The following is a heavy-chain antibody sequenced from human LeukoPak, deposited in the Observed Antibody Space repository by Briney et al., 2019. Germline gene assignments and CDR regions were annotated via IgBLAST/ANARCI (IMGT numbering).Heavy chain of an antibody. Sequence: SGGSLRLSCAASGFTFSSYAMSWVRQAPGKGLEWVSAIGGSGANTYYADSVKGRFTISRDNSKNTLYLQMNSLRAEDTAVYYCARDDSSGYYGDAFDIWGQGTMVTVSS. CDR2: IGGSGANT. V-gene: IGHV3-23*01. CDR1: GFTFSSYA. CDR3: ARDDSSGYYGDAFDI. D-gene: IGHD3-22*01. J-gene: IGHJ3*02.